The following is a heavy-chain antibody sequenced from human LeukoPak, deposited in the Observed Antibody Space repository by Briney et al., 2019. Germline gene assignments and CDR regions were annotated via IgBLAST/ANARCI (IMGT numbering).Heavy chain of an antibody. CDR3: AGGAY. J-gene: IGHJ4*02. V-gene: IGHV1-69*15. CDR2: IIPIFGTA. CDR1: GVTFSTYA. Sequence: ASVKVSCKPSGVTFSTYAINWVRQAPGQGLEWMGRIIPIFGTANYAQSIQGRVLITADESTSTAYMELSSLRSEDTAVYYCAGGAYWGQGTLVTVSS.